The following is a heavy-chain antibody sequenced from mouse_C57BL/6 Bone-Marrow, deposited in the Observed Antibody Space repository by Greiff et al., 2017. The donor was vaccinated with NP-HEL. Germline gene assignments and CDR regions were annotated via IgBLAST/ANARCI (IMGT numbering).Heavy chain of an antibody. V-gene: IGHV1-26*01. D-gene: IGHD2-4*01. Sequence: VQLQQSGPELVKPGASVKISCKASGYTFTDYYMNWVKQSHGKSLEWIGDINPNNGGTSYNQKFKGKATLTVDKSSSTAYMELRSLISEDSAVYYCAREGVYYDYVGYWGQGTTLTVAS. CDR2: INPNNGGT. CDR1: GYTFTDYY. J-gene: IGHJ2*01. CDR3: AREGVYYDYVGY.